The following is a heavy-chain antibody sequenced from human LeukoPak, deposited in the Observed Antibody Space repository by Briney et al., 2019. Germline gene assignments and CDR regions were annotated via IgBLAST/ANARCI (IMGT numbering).Heavy chain of an antibody. CDR3: ARPYCSDGSRYYYGMDV. V-gene: IGHV5-10-1*01. Sequence: LGESLKISCKGSGYSFTSYWISWVRQMPGKGLEWMGRIDPSDSYTDYSPSFQGHVTISADKSISTAYLQWSSLKASDTAMYYCARPYCSDGSRYYYGMDVWGKGTTVTVSS. CDR1: GYSFTSYW. CDR2: IDPSDSYT. D-gene: IGHD2-15*01. J-gene: IGHJ6*04.